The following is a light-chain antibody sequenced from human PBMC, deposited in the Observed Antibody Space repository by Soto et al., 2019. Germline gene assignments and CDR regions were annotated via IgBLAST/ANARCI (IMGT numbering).Light chain of an antibody. J-gene: IGKJ5*01. CDR2: WSS. CDR1: QSLFYSSNTKNY. V-gene: IGKV4-1*01. CDR3: QQYDSTPS. Sequence: DIVMTQSPDSLGVSLGDRATINCRSSQSLFYSSNTKNYLAWYQHKPGQPPKLLISWSSTRESGVPDRFSGSGSGTHFTLTISSLRAEDVAVYYCQQYDSTPSFGQGTRLEIK.